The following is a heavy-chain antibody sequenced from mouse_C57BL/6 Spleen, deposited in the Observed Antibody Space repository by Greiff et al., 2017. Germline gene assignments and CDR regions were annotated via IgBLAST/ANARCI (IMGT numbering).Heavy chain of an antibody. CDR2: IHPSDSDT. Sequence: QVQLQQPGAELVKPGASVKVSCKASGYTFTSYWMHWVKQRPGQGLEWIGRIHPSDSDTNYNQKFKSKATLTVDTSSSTAYMQLSSLTSEDSAVYYCAREAQATSYFDYWGQGTTLTVSS. CDR3: AREAQATSYFDY. J-gene: IGHJ2*01. D-gene: IGHD3-2*02. V-gene: IGHV1-74*01. CDR1: GYTFTSYW.